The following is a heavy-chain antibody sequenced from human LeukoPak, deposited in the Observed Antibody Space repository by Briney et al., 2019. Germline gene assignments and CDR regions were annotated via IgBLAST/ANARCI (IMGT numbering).Heavy chain of an antibody. CDR1: GYTFTGYY. D-gene: IGHD1-26*01. J-gene: IGHJ6*02. V-gene: IGHV1-2*02. Sequence: ASVKVSCKASGYTFTGYYMHWVRQAPGQGLEWMGWINPNSGGTNYAQKFQGRVTMTRDTSISTAYMELSRLRSDDTAVYHCAREVGATTYYYYGMDVWGQGPRSPSP. CDR2: INPNSGGT. CDR3: AREVGATTYYYYGMDV.